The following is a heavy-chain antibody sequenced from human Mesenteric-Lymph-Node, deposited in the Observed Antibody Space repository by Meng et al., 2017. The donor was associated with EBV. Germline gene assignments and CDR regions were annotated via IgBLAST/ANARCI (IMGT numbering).Heavy chain of an antibody. Sequence: VQLRAWGEGRFKPSETLSLTCGVYGGSVSGYYWSWIRQPPGKGLEWIGEIIHGGSPSYNPSLKSRVTISIDTSKNQLSLMLSSVTAADTAVYYCARRPTGIDYWGQGTLVTVSS. CDR3: ARRPTGIDY. J-gene: IGHJ4*02. D-gene: IGHD2-8*02. V-gene: IGHV4-34*12. CDR1: GGSVSGYY. CDR2: IIHGGSP.